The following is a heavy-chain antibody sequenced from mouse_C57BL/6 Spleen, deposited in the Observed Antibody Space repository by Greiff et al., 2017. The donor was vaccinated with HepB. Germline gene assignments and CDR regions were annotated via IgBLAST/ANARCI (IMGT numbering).Heavy chain of an antibody. V-gene: IGHV5-17*01. CDR2: ISSGSCTI. D-gene: IGHD3-1*01. Sequence: DVKLVESGGGLVKPGGSLKLSCAASGFTFSDYGMHWVRQAPEKGLEWVAYISSGSCTIYYADTVKGRFTISRDNAKNTLFLQMTSLRSEDTAMYYCARLGFDDWGQGTTLTVAS. J-gene: IGHJ2*01. CDR1: GFTFSDYG. CDR3: ARLGFDD.